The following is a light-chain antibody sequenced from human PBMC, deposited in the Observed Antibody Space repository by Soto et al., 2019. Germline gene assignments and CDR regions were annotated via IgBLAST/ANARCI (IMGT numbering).Light chain of an antibody. V-gene: IGKV3-20*01. CDR1: QSVSSNY. CDR2: GAP. Sequence: EIVLTQSPGTLSLSPGERATLSCRASQSVSSNYSAWYQQKPGQGPRLLIYGAPRRATGIPDRFTGSGSGTDFTLTISRLEPEDFAVYYCQQYVSSPWAFGQGTKVDIK. J-gene: IGKJ1*01. CDR3: QQYVSSPWA.